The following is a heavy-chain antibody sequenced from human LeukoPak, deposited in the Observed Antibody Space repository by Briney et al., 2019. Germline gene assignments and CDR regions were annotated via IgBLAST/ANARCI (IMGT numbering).Heavy chain of an antibody. V-gene: IGHV3-48*03. Sequence: AGGSLRLSCAISGFTSTNLEMSWVRQAPGKGLEWISYISSSGNFIFYADSVKGRFTISRDNAKKSLYLQMNSLRVEDTAVYYCARCTTGRTFGSLREIKRSREIDYWGQGTLVTVSS. CDR2: ISSSGNFI. CDR1: GFTSTNLE. J-gene: IGHJ4*02. CDR3: ARCTTGRTFGSLREIKRSREIDY. D-gene: IGHD1-1*01.